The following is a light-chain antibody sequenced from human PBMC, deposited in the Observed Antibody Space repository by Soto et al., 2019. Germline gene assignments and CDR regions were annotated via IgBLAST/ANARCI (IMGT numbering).Light chain of an antibody. Sequence: DIQMTQSPSTLSASVGDRVTITCRASQSISSWLAWYQQKPGKAPKLLIYDASSLESGVPSRFRGSGSGTEFTLTIRSLQPDDFAIYYCQQYNNDVWTFGQGNKVEIK. CDR2: DAS. V-gene: IGKV1-5*01. J-gene: IGKJ1*01. CDR3: QQYNNDVWT. CDR1: QSISSW.